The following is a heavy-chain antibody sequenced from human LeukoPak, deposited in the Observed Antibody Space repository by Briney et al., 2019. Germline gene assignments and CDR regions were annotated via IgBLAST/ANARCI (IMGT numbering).Heavy chain of an antibody. V-gene: IGHV3-66*02. Sequence: GGSLRLSCAASGFSFSSYWMHWVRQAPGKGLEWVSVIYSGGSTYYADSVKGRFTISRDNSKNTLYLQMNSLRAEDTAVYYCARDNYYGSGSYYHFDYWGQGTLVTVSS. CDR1: GFSFSSYW. CDR2: IYSGGST. J-gene: IGHJ4*02. D-gene: IGHD3-10*01. CDR3: ARDNYYGSGSYYHFDY.